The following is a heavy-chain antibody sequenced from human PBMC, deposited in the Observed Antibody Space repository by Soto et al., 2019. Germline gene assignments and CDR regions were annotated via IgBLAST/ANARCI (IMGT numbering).Heavy chain of an antibody. CDR2: ISGSGGST. V-gene: IGHV3-23*01. CDR1: GFTFSSYA. J-gene: IGHJ4*02. D-gene: IGHD2-2*01. CDR3: AKSLGGIVVVPVANPLDY. Sequence: EVQLLESGGGLVQPGGSLRLSCAASGFTFSSYAMSWVRQAPGKGLEWVSAISGSGGSTYYADSVKGRFTISRDNSKNTLYLHMNSLRAEDTAVYYCAKSLGGIVVVPVANPLDYWGQGTLVTVSS.